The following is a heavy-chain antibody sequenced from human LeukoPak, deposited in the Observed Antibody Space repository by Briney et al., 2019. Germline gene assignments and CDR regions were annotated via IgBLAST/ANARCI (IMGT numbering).Heavy chain of an antibody. CDR3: ARDARPYYDILTGYLPFDY. CDR2: ISAYNGNT. V-gene: IGHV1-18*01. CDR1: GYTFTSYG. D-gene: IGHD3-9*01. Sequence: ASVKVSCKASGYTFTSYGISWVRQAPGQGLEWMGWISAYNGNTNYAQKLQGRVTMTTDTSTSTAYMELRSLRSDDTAVYCCARDARPYYDILTGYLPFDYWGQGTLVTVSS. J-gene: IGHJ4*02.